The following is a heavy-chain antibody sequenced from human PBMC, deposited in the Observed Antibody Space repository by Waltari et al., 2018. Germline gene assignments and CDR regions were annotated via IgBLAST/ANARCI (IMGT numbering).Heavy chain of an antibody. V-gene: IGHV1-2*06. J-gene: IGHJ4*02. CDR2: INPNSGGT. CDR1: GYTFTGYY. D-gene: IGHD3-16*02. Sequence: QVQLVQSGAEVKKPGASVKVSCKASGYTFTGYYMHWVRQAPGQGLEWMGRINPNSGGTNYAQKFQGRVTMTRDTSISTAYIELSRLRSDDTAVYYCARGRARYDYIWGSYRLFDYWGQGTLVTVSS. CDR3: ARGRARYDYIWGSYRLFDY.